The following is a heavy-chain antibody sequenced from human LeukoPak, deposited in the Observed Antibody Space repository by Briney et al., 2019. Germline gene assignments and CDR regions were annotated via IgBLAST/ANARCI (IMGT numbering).Heavy chain of an antibody. CDR2: IIPIFGTA. CDR3: ARDRTVTTPYYYYMDV. Sequence: ASVKVSCKASGGTFSSYAISWVRQAPGQGLDWMGRIIPIFGTANYAQKFQGRVTITADKSTSTAYMELSSLRSEDTAVYYCARDRTVTTPYYYYMDVWGKGTTVTVSS. V-gene: IGHV1-69*06. D-gene: IGHD4-17*01. CDR1: GGTFSSYA. J-gene: IGHJ6*03.